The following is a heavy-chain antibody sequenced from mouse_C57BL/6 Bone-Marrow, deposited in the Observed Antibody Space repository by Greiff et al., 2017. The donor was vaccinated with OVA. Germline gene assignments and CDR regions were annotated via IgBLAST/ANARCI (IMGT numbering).Heavy chain of an antibody. J-gene: IGHJ2*01. CDR1: GFSLRTFGMG. Sequence: QVTLKESGPGILQPSQTLSLTCSFSGFSLRTFGMGVGWIRQPSGKGLELLAHIWWDDDKYYNPALKSRLTISKDTSKNQGFLKIANVDTADTATYYCARLSITDFDYWGQGTTLTVSS. CDR3: ARLSITDFDY. V-gene: IGHV8-8*01. CDR2: IWWDDDK. D-gene: IGHD1-1*01.